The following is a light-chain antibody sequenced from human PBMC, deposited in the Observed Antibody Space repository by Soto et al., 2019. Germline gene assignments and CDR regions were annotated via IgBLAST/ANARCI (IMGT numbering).Light chain of an antibody. Sequence: AIRMTQSPSSFSASTGDRVTITCRASQGISSYLAWYQQKPGKAPKLLVYAASTSQYGVPSRFSGSGSGTDFTLTISCLQYEDFATYFCQQYYTYPQTFGQGTKVDIK. J-gene: IGKJ2*01. CDR1: QGISSY. CDR2: AAS. V-gene: IGKV1-8*01. CDR3: QQYYTYPQT.